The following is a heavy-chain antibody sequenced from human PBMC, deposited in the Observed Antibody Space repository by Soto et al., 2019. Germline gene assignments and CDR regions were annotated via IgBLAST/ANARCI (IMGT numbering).Heavy chain of an antibody. CDR2: AHHSGRT. J-gene: IGHJ4*02. CDR3: ARSEATGLDY. D-gene: IGHD1-26*01. CDR1: GGSMTSSNW. V-gene: IGHV4-4*02. Sequence: QVQLQESGPGLVKPSGTLSLTCTVSGGSMTSSNWWNWVRQSPGKGLEWIGEAHHSGRTNYNPSLNRGVPISXDKSKHHFSLKLSSVTAADTAVYYCARSEATGLDYWGQGTLVTVSS.